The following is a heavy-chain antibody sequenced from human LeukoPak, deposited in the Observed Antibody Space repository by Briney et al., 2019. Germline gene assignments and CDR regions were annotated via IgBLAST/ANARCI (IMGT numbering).Heavy chain of an antibody. V-gene: IGHV4-39*07. J-gene: IGHJ5*02. CDR3: ARVNVVVVAATHSWFDP. Sequence: SSETLSLTCTVSGGSISSYYWGWIRQPPGKGLEWIGSIYYSGSTYYNPSLKSRVTISLDTSKNQISLKLSSVTAADTAVYYCARVNVVVVAATHSWFDPWGQGTLVTVSS. CDR1: GGSISSYY. CDR2: IYYSGST. D-gene: IGHD2-15*01.